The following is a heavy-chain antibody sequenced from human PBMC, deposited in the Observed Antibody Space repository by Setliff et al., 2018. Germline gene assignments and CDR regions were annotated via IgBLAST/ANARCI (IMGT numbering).Heavy chain of an antibody. Sequence: QVSCKASGGAFSNYGITWVRQAPGQGLEWMGGIIPIFGTTTYAQKFLGRVTITTDESSSTGYMELSSLRSEDTAVYFCARESVVVVTTTNYYYYIDVWGEGTTVTVSS. CDR3: ARESVVVVTTTNYYYYIDV. J-gene: IGHJ6*03. CDR1: GGAFSNYG. V-gene: IGHV1-69*05. CDR2: IIPIFGTT. D-gene: IGHD2-21*02.